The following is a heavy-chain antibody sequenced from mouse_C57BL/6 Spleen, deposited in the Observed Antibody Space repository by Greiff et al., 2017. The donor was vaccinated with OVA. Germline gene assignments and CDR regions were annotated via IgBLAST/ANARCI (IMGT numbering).Heavy chain of an antibody. V-gene: IGHV1-18*01. CDR3: ARPDSSGYLYYFDY. J-gene: IGHJ2*01. D-gene: IGHD3-2*02. CDR1: GYTFTDYN. CDR2: INPNNGGT. Sequence: VQLQQSGPELVKPGASVKIPCKASGYTFTDYNMDWVKQSHGKSLEWIGDINPNNGGTIYNQKFKGKATLTVDKSSSTAYMELRSLTSEDTAVYYCARPDSSGYLYYFDYWGQGTTLTVSS.